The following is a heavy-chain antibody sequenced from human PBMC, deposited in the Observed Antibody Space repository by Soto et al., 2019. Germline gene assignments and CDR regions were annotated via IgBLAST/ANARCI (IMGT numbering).Heavy chain of an antibody. J-gene: IGHJ6*02. CDR2: IYYSGST. Sequence: SETLSLTCTVSGGSISSGGYYWSWIRQHPGKGLEWIGYIYYSGSTYYNPSLKSRVTISVDTSKNQFSLKLSSVTAADTAVYYCARDILGYCSGGSCNVYYYYGMDVWGQGTTVTVSS. D-gene: IGHD2-15*01. CDR3: ARDILGYCSGGSCNVYYYYGMDV. CDR1: GGSISSGGYY. V-gene: IGHV4-31*03.